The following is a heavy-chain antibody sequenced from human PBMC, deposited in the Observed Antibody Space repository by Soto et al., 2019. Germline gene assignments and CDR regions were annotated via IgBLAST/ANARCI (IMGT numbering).Heavy chain of an antibody. Sequence: EVQVVESGGGLVQPGGSLRLSCAASGFTFTSYWMTWVRQAPGRGLEWVANINKDGSEKSYVDSVKGRFTISRDNAKSSLYRQMNSVRADDTTVYYCVREIASRLWGKGTTVIVSS. V-gene: IGHV3-7*01. D-gene: IGHD2-21*01. CDR1: GFTFTSYW. CDR3: VREIASRL. CDR2: INKDGSEK. J-gene: IGHJ6*04.